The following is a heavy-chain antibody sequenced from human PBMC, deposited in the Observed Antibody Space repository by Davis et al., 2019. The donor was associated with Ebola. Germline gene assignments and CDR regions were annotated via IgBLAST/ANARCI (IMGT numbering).Heavy chain of an antibody. Sequence: ESLKISCAASGFTFSSYSMNWVRQPPGKGLEWIGEINHSGSTNYNPSLKSRVTISVDTSKNQFSLKLSSVTAADTAVYYCARGTVTFLYYYYYGMDVWGQGTTVTVSS. CDR3: ARGTVTFLYYYYYGMDV. D-gene: IGHD4-17*01. CDR2: INHSGST. V-gene: IGHV4-34*01. J-gene: IGHJ6*02. CDR1: GFTFSSYS.